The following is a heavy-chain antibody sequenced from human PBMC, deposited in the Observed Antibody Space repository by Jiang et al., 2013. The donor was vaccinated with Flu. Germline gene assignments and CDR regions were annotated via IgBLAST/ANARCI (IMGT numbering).Heavy chain of an antibody. CDR3: ARGASTVKSWFDP. Sequence: QSGAEVKKPGSSVKVSCKASGGTFSSYAISWVRQAPGQRLEWMGWINAGNGNTKYSQKFQGRVTITRDTSASTAYMELSSLRSEDTAVYYCARGASTVKSWFDPWGQGTLVTVSS. J-gene: IGHJ5*02. D-gene: IGHD4-17*01. CDR1: GGTFSSYA. CDR2: INAGNGNT. V-gene: IGHV1-3*01.